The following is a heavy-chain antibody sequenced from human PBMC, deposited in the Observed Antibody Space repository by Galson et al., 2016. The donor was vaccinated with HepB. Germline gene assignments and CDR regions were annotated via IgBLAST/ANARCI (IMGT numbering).Heavy chain of an antibody. D-gene: IGHD6-13*01. CDR3: ARDAVAVGGTLHFYYYGMDV. Sequence: SVKVSCKASGGTFSTYAFSWVRQAPGQGLEWVGRSVPILGMANYAQKFQGRVTITADKSTNTSYMELSSLRSGDTAVYYCARDAVAVGGTLHFYYYGMDVGGQGMTITVSS. CDR1: GGTFSTYA. CDR2: SVPILGMA. V-gene: IGHV1-69*04. J-gene: IGHJ6*02.